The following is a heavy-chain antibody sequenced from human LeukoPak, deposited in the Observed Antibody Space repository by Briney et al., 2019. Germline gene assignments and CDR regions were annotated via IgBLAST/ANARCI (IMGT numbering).Heavy chain of an antibody. CDR3: ARDGLYYDSTGYWCDY. J-gene: IGHJ4*02. Sequence: PGGSLRLSCAASGFTFRSSYMSWVRQAPGKGLEWVSVIYSGGSTYYADSVKGRFTISRDNSKNTLYLQTNSLRAEDTAVYYCARDGLYYDSTGYWCDYWGQGTLVTVSS. V-gene: IGHV3-53*01. CDR2: IYSGGST. CDR1: GFTFRSSY. D-gene: IGHD3-22*01.